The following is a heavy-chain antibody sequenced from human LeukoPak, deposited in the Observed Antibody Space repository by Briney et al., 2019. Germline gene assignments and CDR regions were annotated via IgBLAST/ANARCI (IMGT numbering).Heavy chain of an antibody. CDR2: IYYSGST. Sequence: PSETLSLTCTVSGGSISSSSYYWGWTRQPPGKGLEWIGSIYYSGSTYYNPSLKSRVTISVDTSKNQFSLKLSSVTAADTAVYYCARQGGAVAGSIPNWFDPWGQGTLVTVSS. CDR1: GGSISSSSYY. V-gene: IGHV4-39*01. CDR3: ARQGGAVAGSIPNWFDP. D-gene: IGHD6-19*01. J-gene: IGHJ5*02.